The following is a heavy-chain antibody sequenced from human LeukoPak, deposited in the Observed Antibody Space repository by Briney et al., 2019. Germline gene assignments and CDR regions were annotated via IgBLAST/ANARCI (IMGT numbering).Heavy chain of an antibody. Sequence: SETLSLTCTVSDGSISTYYWNWFRQPPGKGLEWIGHIYYSGTTHYNPSLKSRVSISIDTSKNQFSLKLSSVTAADTAVYYCARGQGYCSSTSCHRRFDPWGQGTLVTVSS. CDR3: ARGQGYCSSTSCHRRFDP. CDR2: IYYSGTT. V-gene: IGHV4-59*12. J-gene: IGHJ5*02. CDR1: DGSISTYY. D-gene: IGHD2-2*02.